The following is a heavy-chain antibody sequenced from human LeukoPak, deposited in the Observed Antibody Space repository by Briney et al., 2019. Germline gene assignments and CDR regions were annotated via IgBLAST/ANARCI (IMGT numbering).Heavy chain of an antibody. Sequence: GASVKVSCKASGYTFTGYYMHWVRQAPGQGLEWMGWINPNSGGTNYAQKFQGRVTMTRDTSISTAYMELSRLRSDDTAVYYCARGLRVWGSYRYTFDYWGQGTLVTVSS. J-gene: IGHJ4*02. CDR1: GYTFTGYY. V-gene: IGHV1-2*02. CDR3: ARGLRVWGSYRYTFDY. CDR2: INPNSGGT. D-gene: IGHD3-16*02.